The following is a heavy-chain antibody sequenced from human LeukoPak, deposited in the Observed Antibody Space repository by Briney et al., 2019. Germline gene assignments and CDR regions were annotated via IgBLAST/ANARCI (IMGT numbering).Heavy chain of an antibody. CDR1: GYSISSGYH. CDR3: AAAVGWFDP. J-gene: IGHJ5*02. CDR2: IYYSGST. D-gene: IGHD2-15*01. Sequence: PSETLSLTCAVSGYSISSGYHWGWIRQPPGKGLEWIGYIYYSGSTNYNPSLKSRVTISVDTSKNQFSLKLSSVTAADTAVYYCAAAVGWFDPWGQGTLVTVSS. V-gene: IGHV4-61*01.